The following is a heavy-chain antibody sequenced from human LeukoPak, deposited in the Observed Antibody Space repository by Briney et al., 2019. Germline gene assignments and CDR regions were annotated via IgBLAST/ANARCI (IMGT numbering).Heavy chain of an antibody. D-gene: IGHD3-22*01. CDR3: AKDVLRTSGYEVH. CDR2: ISYDGSNK. Sequence: GGSLRLSCAASGFTFSSYGMHWVRQAPGKGLEWVAVISYDGSNKYYAGSVKGRFTISRDNSKNTLYLQMNSLRAEDTAVYYCAKDVLRTSGYEVHWGQGTLVTVSS. J-gene: IGHJ4*02. V-gene: IGHV3-30*18. CDR1: GFTFSSYG.